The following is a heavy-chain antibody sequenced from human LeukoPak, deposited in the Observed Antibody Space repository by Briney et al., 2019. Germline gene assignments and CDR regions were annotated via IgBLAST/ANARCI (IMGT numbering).Heavy chain of an antibody. V-gene: IGHV4-34*01. Sequence: SETLSLTCAVYGGSFSGYYWSWIRQPPGKGLEWIGYIYHSGSTYYNPSLKSRVTISVDRSKNQFSLKLSSVTAADTAVYYCARESVGYCSSTSCYNTFAHYWGQGTLVTVSS. CDR2: IYHSGST. J-gene: IGHJ4*02. CDR1: GGSFSGYY. D-gene: IGHD2-2*02. CDR3: ARESVGYCSSTSCYNTFAHY.